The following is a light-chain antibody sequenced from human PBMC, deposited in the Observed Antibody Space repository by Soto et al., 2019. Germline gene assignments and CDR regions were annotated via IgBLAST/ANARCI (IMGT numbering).Light chain of an antibody. V-gene: IGKV3-15*01. CDR2: DAS. J-gene: IGKJ5*01. CDR3: QQYSVWRLFT. Sequence: EIVMTQSPATLSVSPGETATLSCRASQSVSRYLAWYQHRPGQAPRLFIYDASNRATGIPARFSGSWSGTVFALTINGLQSEDFAVYSCQQYSVWRLFTFRQGTRLDI. CDR1: QSVSRY.